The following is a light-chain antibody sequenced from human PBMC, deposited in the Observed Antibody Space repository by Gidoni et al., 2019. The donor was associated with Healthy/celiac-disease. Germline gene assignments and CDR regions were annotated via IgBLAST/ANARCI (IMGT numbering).Light chain of an antibody. CDR1: QSVSSY. Sequence: EIVLTQSPATLSLSPGERATLSCRARQSVSSYLAWYQQKPGQAPRLLIYDASNSATGIPARFSGSWSGTDFTLTISSLEPEDFAVYYCQQRSNWPPGLTFGGGTKVEIK. CDR2: DAS. J-gene: IGKJ4*01. CDR3: QQRSNWPPGLT. V-gene: IGKV3-11*01.